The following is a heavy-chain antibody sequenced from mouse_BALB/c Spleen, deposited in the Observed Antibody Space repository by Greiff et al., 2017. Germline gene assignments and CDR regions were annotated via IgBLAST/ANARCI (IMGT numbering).Heavy chain of an antibody. D-gene: IGHD4-1*01. V-gene: IGHV5-17*02. J-gene: IGHJ4*01. CDR2: ISSGSSTI. CDR3: AREDNWEGMDY. Sequence: EVKVVESGGGLVQPGGSRKLSCAASGFTFSSFGMHWVRQAPEKGLEWVAYISSGSSTIYYADTVKGRFTISRDNPKNTLFLQMTSLRSEDTAMYYCAREDNWEGMDYWGQGTSVTVSS. CDR1: GFTFSSFG.